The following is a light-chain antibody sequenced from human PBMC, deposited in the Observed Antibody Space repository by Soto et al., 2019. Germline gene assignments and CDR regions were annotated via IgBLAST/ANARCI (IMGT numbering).Light chain of an antibody. V-gene: IGLV1-40*01. Sequence: QSALTQPPSVSGAPGQRVTISCTGSSSDIGAGYDVHWYQQLPKTAPKLLIYGNNNRPSGVPDRFSGSKSGTSASLAVTGLQAEDEAYYYCQSHDSSLSAWVFGGGTQLTVL. CDR1: SSDIGAGYD. CDR2: GNN. CDR3: QSHDSSLSAWV. J-gene: IGLJ3*02.